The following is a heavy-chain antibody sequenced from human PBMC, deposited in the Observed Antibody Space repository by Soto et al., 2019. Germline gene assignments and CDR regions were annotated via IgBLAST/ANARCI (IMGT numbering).Heavy chain of an antibody. CDR1: GGTFSSYT. D-gene: IGHD2-15*01. CDR2: IIPILGIA. CDR3: ARGEGDCSGGSCYYSVEYFQH. J-gene: IGHJ1*01. Sequence: QVQLVQSGAEVKKPGSSVKVSCKASGGTFSSYTISWVRQAPGQGLEWMGRIIPILGIANYAQKFQGRVTITADKSTSTAYMELSSLRSEDTAVYYCARGEGDCSGGSCYYSVEYFQHWCQGTLVTVSS. V-gene: IGHV1-69*02.